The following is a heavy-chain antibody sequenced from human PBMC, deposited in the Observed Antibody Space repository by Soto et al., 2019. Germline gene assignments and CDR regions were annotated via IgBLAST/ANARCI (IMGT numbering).Heavy chain of an antibody. V-gene: IGHV4-38-2*01. D-gene: IGHD2-21*02. J-gene: IGHJ5*02. CDR3: ARVVTTDFFDP. Sequence: SETLSLTCDVSNYSISSGYYWCWIRQSPGKGLEWIASSYHSGNTFYNPSLESRVTISIYTSKNQFSLKMTSVTAADTAVYYCARVVTTDFFDPWGQGTLVTVSS. CDR2: SYHSGNT. CDR1: NYSISSGYY.